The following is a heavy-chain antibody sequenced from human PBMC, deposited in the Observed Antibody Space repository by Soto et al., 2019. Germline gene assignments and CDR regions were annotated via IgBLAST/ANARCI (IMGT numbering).Heavy chain of an antibody. CDR3: ARNYGSGSYTMGYYYGMDV. CDR1: GGSISSSSYY. J-gene: IGHJ6*02. D-gene: IGHD3-10*01. V-gene: IGHV4-39*01. Sequence: SETLSLTCTVSGGSISSSSYYWGWIRQPPGKGLEWIGSIYYSGSTYYNPSLKSRVTISVDTSKNQFSLKLSSVTAADTAVYYCARNYGSGSYTMGYYYGMDVWGQGTTVTVSS. CDR2: IYYSGST.